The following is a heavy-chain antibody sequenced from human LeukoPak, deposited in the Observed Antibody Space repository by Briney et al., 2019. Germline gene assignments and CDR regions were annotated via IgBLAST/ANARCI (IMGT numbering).Heavy chain of an antibody. CDR3: ARDLNDYGDYVHAFDI. CDR2: IYYSGST. CDR1: GGSISSSSYY. V-gene: IGHV4-39*07. D-gene: IGHD4-17*01. Sequence: SETLSLTCTVSGGSISSSSYYWGWIRQPPGKGLEWIGSIYYSGSTYYNPSLKSRVTISVDTSKNQFSLKLSSVTAADTAVYYCARDLNDYGDYVHAFDIWGQGTMVTVSS. J-gene: IGHJ3*02.